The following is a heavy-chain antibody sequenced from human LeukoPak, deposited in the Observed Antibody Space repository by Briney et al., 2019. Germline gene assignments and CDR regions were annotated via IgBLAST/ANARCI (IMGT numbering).Heavy chain of an antibody. CDR3: ARGPKGIYYFDY. V-gene: IGHV3-53*01. D-gene: IGHD2/OR15-2a*01. CDR2: IYSGGGT. J-gene: IGHJ4*02. Sequence: GGSLRLSCAASGFTVSSACMTWVRQTPGRGLEWVSVIYSGGGTYYADSVKGRFTISRDSSKNTLYLQMNSLRAEDTAVYYCARGPKGIYYFDYWGQGTLVTVSS. CDR1: GFTVSSAC.